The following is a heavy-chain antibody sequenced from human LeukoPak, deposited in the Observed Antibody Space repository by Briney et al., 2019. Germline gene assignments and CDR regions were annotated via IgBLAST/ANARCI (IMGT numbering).Heavy chain of an antibody. Sequence: PSETLSLTCTVSGGSISSYYWSWIRQPPGKGLEWIGYIYYSGSTNYNPSLKSRVTISVDTSKNQFSLKLSSVTAADTAVYYCAREPLGSSGYMDVWGKGTTVTVPS. D-gene: IGHD3-10*01. V-gene: IGHV4-59*01. CDR1: GGSISSYY. J-gene: IGHJ6*03. CDR3: AREPLGSSGYMDV. CDR2: IYYSGST.